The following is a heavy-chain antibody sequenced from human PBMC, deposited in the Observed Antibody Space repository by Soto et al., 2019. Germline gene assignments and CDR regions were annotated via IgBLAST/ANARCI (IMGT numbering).Heavy chain of an antibody. V-gene: IGHV3-30*18. D-gene: IGHD6-19*01. Sequence: QVQLVESGGGVVQPGRSLRLSCAASGFTFSSYGMHWVRQAPGKGLEWVAVISYDGSNKYYADSVKGRFTISRDNSKNTLYLQMNSLRAEDTAVYYCAKSYSSGWQGNDAFDICGQGTMVTVSS. J-gene: IGHJ3*02. CDR3: AKSYSSGWQGNDAFDI. CDR2: ISYDGSNK. CDR1: GFTFSSYG.